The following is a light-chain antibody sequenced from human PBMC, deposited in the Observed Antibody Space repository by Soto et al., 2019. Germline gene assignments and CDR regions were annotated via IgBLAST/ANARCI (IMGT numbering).Light chain of an antibody. Sequence: PGERATLSCRASQSITNNYLAWYQQRPGLAPRLLIYGASIRATGIPDRFSGSGSGTDFTLTISRLEPEDSAVYYCHQYGSSPFTFGPGTKVDIK. CDR2: GAS. CDR1: QSITNNY. J-gene: IGKJ3*01. V-gene: IGKV3-20*01. CDR3: HQYGSSPFT.